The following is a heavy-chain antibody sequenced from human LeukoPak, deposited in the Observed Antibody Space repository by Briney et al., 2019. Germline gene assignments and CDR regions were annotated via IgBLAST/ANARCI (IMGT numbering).Heavy chain of an antibody. CDR3: ARTPAAAGSHFDY. J-gene: IGHJ4*02. Sequence: PGGSLRLSCAVSGFTVSSYAMHWVRQAPGKGLEWVALISYDGSHKSYADSVKGRFTISRDNSKNTLFLQMNSLRAEDTALYYCARTPAAAGSHFDYWGQGTLVTVSS. CDR2: ISYDGSHK. CDR1: GFTVSSYA. V-gene: IGHV3-30*01. D-gene: IGHD6-13*01.